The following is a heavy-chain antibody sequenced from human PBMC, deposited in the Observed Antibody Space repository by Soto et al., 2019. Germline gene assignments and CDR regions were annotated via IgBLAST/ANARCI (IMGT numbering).Heavy chain of an antibody. CDR1: GFTFSNYA. CDR3: AKADRSYFDG. CDR2: ISYEGSNK. Sequence: WGVLRLSCAASGFTFSNYAMHWGRQAPGKGLEWVAVISYEGSNKYYADSVKGRFTISRDNSKNTLYLQMDSLRPEDTAVYYCAKADRSYFDGWGQRTLVSVTS. V-gene: IGHV3-30-3*01. J-gene: IGHJ4*02.